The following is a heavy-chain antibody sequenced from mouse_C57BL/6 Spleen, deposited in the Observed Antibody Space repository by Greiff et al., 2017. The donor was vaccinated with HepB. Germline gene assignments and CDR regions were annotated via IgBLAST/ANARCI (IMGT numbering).Heavy chain of an antibody. CDR3: TTPTTVVAMDY. J-gene: IGHJ4*01. V-gene: IGHV14-4*01. CDR2: IDPENGDT. CDR1: GFNIKDDY. Sequence: EVQLQQSGAELVRPGASVKLSCTASGFNIKDDYMHWVKQRPEQGLEWIGWIDPENGDTEYASKFQGKATITADTSSNTAYLQLSSLTSEDTAVYYCTTPTTVVAMDYLGQGTSVTVSS. D-gene: IGHD1-1*01.